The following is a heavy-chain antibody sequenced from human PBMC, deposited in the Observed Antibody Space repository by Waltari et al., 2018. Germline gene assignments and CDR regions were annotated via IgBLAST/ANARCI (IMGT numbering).Heavy chain of an antibody. CDR1: GFNFGSYS. CDR2: IDGPTTNT. Sequence: EVQLLESGGGLVQPGESLRLSCLPSGFNFGSYSMSWVRQAPGKGLEWVSTIDGPTTNTHYADSVEGRFTISRDNSKNTLYLHMNSLRADDTAIYYCATWMVSHFDYWGQGTLVTASP. CDR3: ATWMVSHFDY. D-gene: IGHD2-8*01. V-gene: IGHV3-23*01. J-gene: IGHJ4*02.